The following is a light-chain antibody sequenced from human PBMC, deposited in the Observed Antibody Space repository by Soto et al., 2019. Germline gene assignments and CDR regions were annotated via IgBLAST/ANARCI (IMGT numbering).Light chain of an antibody. CDR2: EVN. CDR1: TSNVGNNY. Sequence: QSVVTQPPSVSAAPGQRVTISCSGSTSNVGNNYVSWYQHFPGTAPKLLIYEVNNRLSGIPDRFSGSKSGTSATLAITGLQTEDEADYYCGVWDSGLSGVVFGGGTKLTVL. CDR3: GVWDSGLSGVV. V-gene: IGLV1-51*02. J-gene: IGLJ3*02.